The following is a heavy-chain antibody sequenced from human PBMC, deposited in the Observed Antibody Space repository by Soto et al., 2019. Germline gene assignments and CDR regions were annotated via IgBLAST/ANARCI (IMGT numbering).Heavy chain of an antibody. V-gene: IGHV4-59*01. Sequence: VHLQESGPGLVKPSETLSLTFSVSGGSINTYYWCWIRQSPGRGLEWIGYIHHTGSAYYNPSLKSRLTSSVDTSKNQFSLEVASVTAADTAMYYCARVGDRIDPWGQGTLVTVSS. CDR2: IHHTGSA. D-gene: IGHD1-26*01. J-gene: IGHJ5*02. CDR1: GGSINTYY. CDR3: ARVGDRIDP.